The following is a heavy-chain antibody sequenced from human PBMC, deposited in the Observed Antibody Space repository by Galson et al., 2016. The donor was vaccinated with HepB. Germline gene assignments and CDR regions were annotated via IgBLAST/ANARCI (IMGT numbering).Heavy chain of an antibody. J-gene: IGHJ4*02. Sequence: SLRLSCAASGFTFDDYAMHWVRQAPGKGLEWVSLISWDGGSTYYADSVKGRFIISRDNSKNSLYLQMNSLRTEDTALYFCAKDGGHHIGFLGHWGQGTLVTVSS. CDR3: AKDGGHHIGFLGH. CDR2: ISWDGGST. CDR1: GFTFDDYA. D-gene: IGHD3-3*01. V-gene: IGHV3-43D*03.